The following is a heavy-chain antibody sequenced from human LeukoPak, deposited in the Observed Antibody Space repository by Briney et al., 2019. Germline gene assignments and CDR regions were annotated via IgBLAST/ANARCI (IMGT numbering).Heavy chain of an antibody. CDR3: ARVNVVSSSWLGY. J-gene: IGHJ4*02. Sequence: GASVKVSCKASGYTFTGYYKHWVRQAPGQGLEWMGWINPNSGGTNYAQKFQGRVTMTRDTSISTAYMELSRLRSDDTAVYYCARVNVVSSSWLGYWGQGTLVTVSS. D-gene: IGHD6-13*01. CDR1: GYTFTGYY. CDR2: INPNSGGT. V-gene: IGHV1-2*02.